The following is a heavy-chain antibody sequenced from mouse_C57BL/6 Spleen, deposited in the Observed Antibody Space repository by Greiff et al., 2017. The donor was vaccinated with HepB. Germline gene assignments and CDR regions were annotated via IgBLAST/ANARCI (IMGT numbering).Heavy chain of an antibody. CDR3: ARVGGNYYFDY. J-gene: IGHJ2*01. CDR1: GFTFTDYY. V-gene: IGHV7-3*01. D-gene: IGHD2-1*01. CDR2: IRNKANGYTT. Sequence: EVKLVESGGGLVQPGGSLSLSCAASGFTFTDYYMSWVRQPPGKALEWLGFIRNKANGYTTEYSASVKGRFTISRDNSQSILYLQMNALRAEDSATYYCARVGGNYYFDYWGQGTTLTVSS.